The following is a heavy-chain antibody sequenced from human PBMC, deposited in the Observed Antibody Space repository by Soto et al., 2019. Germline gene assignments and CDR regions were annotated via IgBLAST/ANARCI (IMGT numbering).Heavy chain of an antibody. CDR2: IWYDGSKK. Sequence: GGSLRLSCVASGFNFNIYGIHWVRQAPGKGLEWVAVIWYDGSKKFYADSVKGRFTISRDNSNNTLYLQMNSLRVEDTAIYYCARDDYDKGDYYYAMDVWGQGTTVTVSS. V-gene: IGHV3-33*01. CDR1: GFNFNIYG. J-gene: IGHJ6*02. D-gene: IGHD3-22*01. CDR3: ARDDYDKGDYYYAMDV.